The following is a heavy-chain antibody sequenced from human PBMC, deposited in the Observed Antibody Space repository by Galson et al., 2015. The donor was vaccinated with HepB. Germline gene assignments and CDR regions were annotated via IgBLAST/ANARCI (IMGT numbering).Heavy chain of an antibody. J-gene: IGHJ4*02. CDR1: GFTFRNYA. CDR2: ISGSADDT. Sequence: SLRLSCAASGFTFRNYAMRWVRQAPGKVLEWVSVISGSADDTHYADSVKGRFTISRDNFKNTLYLQIGSLRADDTALYYCAMGRQLGGGYWGQGSLVIVSS. CDR3: AMGRQLGGGY. D-gene: IGHD1-1*01. V-gene: IGHV3-23*01.